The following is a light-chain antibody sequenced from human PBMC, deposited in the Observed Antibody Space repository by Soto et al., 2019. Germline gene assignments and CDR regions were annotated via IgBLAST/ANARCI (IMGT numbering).Light chain of an antibody. CDR3: QHYNSYSET. V-gene: IGKV1-5*03. CDR1: QSISSW. CDR2: KAS. J-gene: IGKJ1*01. Sequence: DIQRTQSPSTPSASVGDRVTITCRASQSISSWLAWYQQKPGKAPKLLIYKASTLKSGVPSRFSGSGSGTEFTLTISSLQPDDFATYYCQHYNSYSETFGQGTKVDIK.